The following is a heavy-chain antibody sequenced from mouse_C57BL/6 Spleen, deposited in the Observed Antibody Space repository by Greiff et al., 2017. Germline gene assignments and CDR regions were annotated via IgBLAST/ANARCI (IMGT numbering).Heavy chain of an antibody. CDR3: TTGGGTRYFDV. CDR1: GFNIKDYY. Sequence: EVQLQQSGAELVRPGASVQLSCTASGFNIKDYYMHWVKQRPEQGLEWIGRIDPEDGDTEYAPKFQGKATMTADTSSNTAYLQLSSLTSEDTAVYYCTTGGGTRYFDVWGTGTTVTVSS. CDR2: IDPEDGDT. J-gene: IGHJ1*03. D-gene: IGHD4-1*01. V-gene: IGHV14-1*01.